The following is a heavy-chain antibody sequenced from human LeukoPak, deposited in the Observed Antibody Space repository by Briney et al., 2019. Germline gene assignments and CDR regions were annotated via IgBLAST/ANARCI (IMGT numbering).Heavy chain of an antibody. CDR3: ARTPIRGYSGYDYFDY. CDR2: ISYDGSNK. D-gene: IGHD5-12*01. CDR1: GFTFSSYA. Sequence: GGSLRLSCAASGFTFSSYAMHWVRQAPGKGLEWVAVISYDGSNKYYADSVKGRFTISRDNSKNTLYLQMNSLGAEDTAVYYCARTPIRGYSGYDYFDYWGQGTLVTVSS. J-gene: IGHJ4*02. V-gene: IGHV3-30-3*01.